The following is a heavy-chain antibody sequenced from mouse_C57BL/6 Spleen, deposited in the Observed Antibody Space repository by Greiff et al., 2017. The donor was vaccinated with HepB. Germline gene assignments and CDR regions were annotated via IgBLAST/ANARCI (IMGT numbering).Heavy chain of an antibody. V-gene: IGHV1-50*01. Sequence: QVQLKQPGAELVKPGASVKLSCKASGYTFTSYWMQWVKQRPGQGLEWIGEIDPSDSYTNYNQKFKGKATLTVDTSSSTAYMQLSSLTSEDSAVYCCARRPSDYFDYWGKGTTLTVAS. CDR2: IDPSDSYT. J-gene: IGHJ2*01. CDR1: GYTFTSYW. CDR3: ARRPSDYFDY.